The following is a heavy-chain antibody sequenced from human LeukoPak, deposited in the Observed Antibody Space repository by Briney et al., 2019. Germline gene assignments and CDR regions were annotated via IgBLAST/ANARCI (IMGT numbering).Heavy chain of an antibody. Sequence: SETLSLTCTVSGGSISSGGYYWSWIRQHPGKGLEWIGYIYHSGSTYYNPSLKSRVTISVDRSKNQFSLKLSSVTAADTAVYYCARGTGSGTGWFDPWGQGTLVTVSS. V-gene: IGHV4-30-2*01. CDR2: IYHSGST. D-gene: IGHD3-10*01. CDR3: ARGTGSGTGWFDP. CDR1: GGSISSGGYY. J-gene: IGHJ5*02.